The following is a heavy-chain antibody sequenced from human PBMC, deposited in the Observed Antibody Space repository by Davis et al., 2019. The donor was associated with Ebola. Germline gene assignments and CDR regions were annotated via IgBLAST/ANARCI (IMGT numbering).Heavy chain of an antibody. D-gene: IGHD2/OR15-2a*01. CDR3: ARGRPFF. V-gene: IGHV4-34*01. CDR2: IDHSGTT. Sequence: ESLKISCAASGFTFSNAWMSWIRQPPGKGLEWVGEIDHSGTTNYNPSLKSRVTISVDTSKNQFSLKLSSVTAADTAVYYCARGRPFFWGQGTLVTVSS. J-gene: IGHJ4*02. CDR1: GFTFSNAW.